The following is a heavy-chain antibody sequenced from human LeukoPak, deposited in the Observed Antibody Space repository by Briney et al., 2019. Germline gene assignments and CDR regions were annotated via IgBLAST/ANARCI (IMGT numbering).Heavy chain of an antibody. Sequence: GASVKVSCKASGYTFTGYYMHWVRQAPGQGLEWMGWINPNSGGTSYAQKFQGRVTMTRDTSISTAYMELSRLRSDDTAVYYCARDMGGDYYMDVWGKGTTVTISS. CDR1: GYTFTGYY. V-gene: IGHV1-2*02. D-gene: IGHD2-21*01. J-gene: IGHJ6*03. CDR2: INPNSGGT. CDR3: ARDMGGDYYMDV.